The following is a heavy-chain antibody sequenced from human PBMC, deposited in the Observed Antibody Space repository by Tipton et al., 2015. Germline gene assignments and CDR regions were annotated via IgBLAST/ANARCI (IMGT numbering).Heavy chain of an antibody. CDR3: ARGRWDVNPDVGWYFDL. CDR2: ISGSGSST. CDR1: GFTLSDYY. D-gene: IGHD1-26*01. Sequence: GSLRLSCAASGFTLSDYYMAWIRQAPGKGLEWVSAISGSGSSTYYADSVRGRFTISGDNSQNTLYLQMNSLRTEDTAFYYCARGRWDVNPDVGWYFDLWGRGTLVTVSS. J-gene: IGHJ2*01. V-gene: IGHV3-23*01.